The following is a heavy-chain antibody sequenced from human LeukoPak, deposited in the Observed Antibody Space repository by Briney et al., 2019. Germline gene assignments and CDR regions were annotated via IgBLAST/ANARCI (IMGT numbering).Heavy chain of an antibody. Sequence: SETLSLTCTVSGGSISSYYWSWIRQPPGKGLEWIGYIYYSGSTNYNPSLKSRVTISVDTSKNQFSLKLSSVTAADTAVYYCARQLRGYSYGLFDYWGQGTLVTVSS. D-gene: IGHD5-18*01. CDR3: ARQLRGYSYGLFDY. CDR1: GGSISSYY. V-gene: IGHV4-59*08. CDR2: IYYSGST. J-gene: IGHJ4*02.